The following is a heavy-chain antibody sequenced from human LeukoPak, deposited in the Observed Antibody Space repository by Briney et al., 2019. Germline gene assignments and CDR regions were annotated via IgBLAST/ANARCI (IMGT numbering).Heavy chain of an antibody. CDR3: ARNQAGDGLYYYYYYGMDV. J-gene: IGHJ6*02. CDR2: VYYSGGP. CDR1: GVSISSNSYY. Sequence: PSETLSLTCTVSGVSISSNSYYWGWIRQPPGRGLEWIGSVYYSGGPYYNPPLRSRVTMSVDTSKNQISLKLSSVTAADTAVYYCARNQAGDGLYYYYYYGMDVWGQGTTVTVSS. V-gene: IGHV4-39*01. D-gene: IGHD3-10*01.